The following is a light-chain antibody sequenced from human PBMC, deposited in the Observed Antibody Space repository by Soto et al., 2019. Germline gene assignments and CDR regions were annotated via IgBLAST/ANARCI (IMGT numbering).Light chain of an antibody. Sequence: ILMTQTPATLSVSPGERATLSCRASQSVSSNLAWYQQKPGQAPRLLIYGASTRATGIPARFSGSGSGTEFTLTISSLQSEDFAVYYCQQYNNWPPTFGHGAK. CDR3: QQYNNWPPT. CDR2: GAS. J-gene: IGKJ1*01. V-gene: IGKV3-15*01. CDR1: QSVSSN.